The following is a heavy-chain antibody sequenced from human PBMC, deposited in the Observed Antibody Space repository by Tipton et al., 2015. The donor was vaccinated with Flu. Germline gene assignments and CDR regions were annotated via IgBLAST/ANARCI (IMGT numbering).Heavy chain of an antibody. CDR3: ATLTGDDY. D-gene: IGHD7-27*01. CDR1: GFTFKSYE. V-gene: IGHV3-48*03. CDR2: ISSSGTTI. Sequence: LRLSCAASGFTFKSYEMNWVRLAPGKGLEWLSYISSSGTTISYADSVKGRFTISRDNAKNSLYLQMNSLRAEDTSVYYCATLTGDDYWGQGTLVTVSS. J-gene: IGHJ4*02.